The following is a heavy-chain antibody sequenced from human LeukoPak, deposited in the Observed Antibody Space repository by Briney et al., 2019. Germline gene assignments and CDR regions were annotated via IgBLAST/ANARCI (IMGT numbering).Heavy chain of an antibody. D-gene: IGHD6-13*01. CDR1: VFTFSSYW. Sequence: PGGSLRLSCAASVFTFSSYWMSWVRQAPGKGLEWVANIKQDGSEKYYVDSVKGRFTISRDNAKNSLYLQVNSLRAEDTAVYYCGRIAAAGIDCWGQGTLVTVSS. J-gene: IGHJ4*02. CDR2: IKQDGSEK. CDR3: GRIAAAGIDC. V-gene: IGHV3-7*01.